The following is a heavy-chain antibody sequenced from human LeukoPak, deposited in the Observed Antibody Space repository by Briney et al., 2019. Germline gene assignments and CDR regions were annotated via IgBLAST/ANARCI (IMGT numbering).Heavy chain of an antibody. CDR3: AKGIQPTSYYYYMDV. V-gene: IGHV3-23*01. Sequence: GGSLRLSCAASGFTFSSYATSWVRQAPGKGLEWVSTISGSGGSTYYADSVKGRFTISRDNSKNTLYLQMNSLRAEDTAAYYCAKGIQPTSYYYYMDVWGKGTTVTVSS. D-gene: IGHD5-18*01. CDR2: ISGSGGST. CDR1: GFTFSSYA. J-gene: IGHJ6*03.